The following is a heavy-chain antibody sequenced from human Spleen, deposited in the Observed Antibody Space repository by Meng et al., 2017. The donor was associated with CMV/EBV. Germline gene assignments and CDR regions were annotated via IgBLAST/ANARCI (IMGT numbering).Heavy chain of an antibody. V-gene: IGHV3-21*01. CDR3: ARDREYYYGMDV. Sequence: GESLKISCAASGFSFSNYNMNWVRQIPGKGLEWVSSLSSSSSYIYYADSVKGRFTISRDNAKNSLYLQMNSLRAEDTAVYYCARDREYYYGMDVWGQGTTVTVSS. CDR1: GFSFSNYN. J-gene: IGHJ6*02. D-gene: IGHD1-26*01. CDR2: LSSSSSYI.